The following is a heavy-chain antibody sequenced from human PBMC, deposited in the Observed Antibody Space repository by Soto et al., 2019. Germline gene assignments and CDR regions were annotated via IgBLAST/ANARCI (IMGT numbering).Heavy chain of an antibody. D-gene: IGHD3-10*01. CDR2: IYYSGST. Sequence: SETLSLTCTVSGGSISSYYWSWIRQPPGKGLEWIGYIYYSGSTNYNPSLKSRVTISVDTSKNQFSLKLSSVTAADTAVYYCAREWYGSGSYTNLFDPWGQGMLVTVSS. V-gene: IGHV4-59*01. J-gene: IGHJ5*02. CDR1: GGSISSYY. CDR3: AREWYGSGSYTNLFDP.